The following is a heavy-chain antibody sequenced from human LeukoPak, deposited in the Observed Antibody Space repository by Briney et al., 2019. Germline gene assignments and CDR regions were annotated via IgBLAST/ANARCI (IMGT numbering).Heavy chain of an antibody. J-gene: IGHJ4*02. CDR2: ISAYNGNT. D-gene: IGHD1-26*01. CDR1: GYTFTSYG. CDR3: ARVVGATLKDSFDY. V-gene: IGHV1-18*01. Sequence: ASVKVSCKASGYTFTSYGISWVRQATGQGLEWMGWISAYNGNTNYAQKLQGRVTMTTDTSTSTAYMELRSLRSDDTAVYYCARVVGATLKDSFDYWGQGALVTVSS.